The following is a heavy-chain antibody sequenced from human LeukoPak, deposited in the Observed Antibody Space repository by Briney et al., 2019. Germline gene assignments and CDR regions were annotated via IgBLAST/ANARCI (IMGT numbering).Heavy chain of an antibody. CDR3: ASYAGYHFDY. CDR2: INSDGSNT. Sequence: PGGSLRLSCAASGFTFSSYWMHWVRQVPGKGLVWVSRINSDGSNTNYADSVKGRFTLSRDNVKNTLYLQMNSLRVDDTAVYYCASYAGYHFDYWGQGALVTVSS. D-gene: IGHD3-9*01. J-gene: IGHJ4*02. V-gene: IGHV3-74*01. CDR1: GFTFSSYW.